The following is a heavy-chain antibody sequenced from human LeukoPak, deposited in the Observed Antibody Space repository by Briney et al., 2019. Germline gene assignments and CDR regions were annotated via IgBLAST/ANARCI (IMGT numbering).Heavy chain of an antibody. CDR1: GFVFGSHA. CDR2: IFGSGGSP. Sequence: GGSLRLSCEASGFVFGSHAMYWVRQAPGKGLEWVAGIFGSGGSPHYADSVKGRFIVSRDNSRNTVYLQINSLRAEDTAVYDCGKTTDGFSSGQKPAWPVDYWGQGTLVTVSS. CDR3: GKTTDGFSSGQKPAWPVDY. D-gene: IGHD6-19*01. V-gene: IGHV3-23*01. J-gene: IGHJ4*02.